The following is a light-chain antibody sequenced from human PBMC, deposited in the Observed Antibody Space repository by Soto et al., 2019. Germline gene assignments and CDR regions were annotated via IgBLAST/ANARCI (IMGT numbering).Light chain of an antibody. J-gene: IGKJ1*01. V-gene: IGKV1-8*01. CDR2: GAS. CDR1: QDVCRY. CDR3: QHYQNYPWT. Sequence: AIGMTQSPSSLSASAGDRVAIACRASQDVCRYLAWYQQKPGQAPKLLIYGASTFQSGVPSRFSSGGSETDFTLNIRRLESEDFATYYCQHYQNYPWTFGQGPKVQIK.